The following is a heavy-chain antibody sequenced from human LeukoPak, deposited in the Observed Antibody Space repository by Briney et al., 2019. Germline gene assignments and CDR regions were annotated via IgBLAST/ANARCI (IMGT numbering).Heavy chain of an antibody. CDR1: GSGFPFSQAW. CDR2: IVSKIDGETR. CDR3: SPDHEWAGYFGSLKPFDS. Sequence: PGGSLRLSCAASGSGFPFSQAWMSWVRQAPGKGLEWVGRIVSKIDGETREYAAPVKGRFTISRDDSKNMLYLQMNSLKTEDAAVYYCSPDHEWAGYFGSLKPFDSWGQGTLVIVSS. V-gene: IGHV3-15*04. D-gene: IGHD1-26*01. J-gene: IGHJ4*02.